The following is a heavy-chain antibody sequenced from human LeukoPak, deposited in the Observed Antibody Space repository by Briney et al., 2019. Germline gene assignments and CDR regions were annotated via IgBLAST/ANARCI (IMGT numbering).Heavy chain of an antibody. CDR2: INPSGGST. J-gene: IGHJ4*02. CDR1: GYTFTSYY. D-gene: IGHD6-19*01. CDR3: ARDGIGWHYFDH. Sequence: GASVKVSCKASGYTFTSYYMHWVRQAPGQGLEWMGIINPSGGSTSYAQKFQGRVTMTRDTSTSTVYMELSSLRSEDTAVYHCARDGIGWHYFDHWGQGTLVTVSS. V-gene: IGHV1-46*01.